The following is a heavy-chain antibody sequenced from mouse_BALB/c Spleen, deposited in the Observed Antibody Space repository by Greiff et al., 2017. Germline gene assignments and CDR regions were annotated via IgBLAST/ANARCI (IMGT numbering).Heavy chain of an antibody. Sequence: QVQLQQSGAELVKPGASVKLSCKASGYTFTEYIIHWVKQRSGQGLEWIGWFYPGSGSIKYNEKFKDKATLTADKSSSTVYMELSRLTSEDSAVYFCARHEEGGYDYFYYAMDYWGQGTSVTVSS. D-gene: IGHD2-4*01. CDR2: FYPGSGSI. J-gene: IGHJ4*01. V-gene: IGHV1-62-2*01. CDR1: GYTFTEYI. CDR3: ARHEEGGYDYFYYAMDY.